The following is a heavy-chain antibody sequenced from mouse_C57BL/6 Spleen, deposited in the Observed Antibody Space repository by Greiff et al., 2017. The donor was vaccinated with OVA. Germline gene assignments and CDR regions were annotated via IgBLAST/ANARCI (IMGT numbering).Heavy chain of an antibody. J-gene: IGHJ2*01. CDR3: ARADDYDEGTCY. V-gene: IGHV1-55*01. D-gene: IGHD2-4*01. CDR1: GYTFTSYW. Sequence: QVQLQQPGAELVKPGASVKMSCKASGYTFTSYWITWVKQRPGQGLEWIGDIYPGSGSTNYNEKFKSKATLTVDTSSSTAYMQLSSLTSEDSAVYYCARADDYDEGTCYWGQGTTLTVSS. CDR2: IYPGSGST.